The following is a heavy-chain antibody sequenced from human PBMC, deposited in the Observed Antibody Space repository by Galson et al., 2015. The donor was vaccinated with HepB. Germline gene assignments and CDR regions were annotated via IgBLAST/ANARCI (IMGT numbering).Heavy chain of an antibody. Sequence: SVKVSCKASGDTFSRYAISWVRQAPGQGLAWMGGIIPLFGTANYAQNFQGRVTITADESTSTAYMELSSLRSEDTAVCYCARGYGSGSYYYHYWGQGTLVTVSS. CDR1: GDTFSRYA. CDR2: IIPLFGTA. CDR3: ARGYGSGSYYYHY. J-gene: IGHJ4*02. V-gene: IGHV1-69*13. D-gene: IGHD3-10*01.